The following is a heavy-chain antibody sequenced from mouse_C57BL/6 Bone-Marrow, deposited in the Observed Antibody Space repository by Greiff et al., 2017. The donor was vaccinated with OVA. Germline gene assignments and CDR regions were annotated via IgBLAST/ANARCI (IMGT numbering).Heavy chain of an antibody. CDR1: GYTFTSYW. CDR3: ARETAQAPAWFAY. V-gene: IGHV1-53*01. Sequence: QVQLQQPGTELVKPGASVKLSSKASGYTFTSYWMHWVKQRPGQGLEWIGNINPSNGGTNYNEKFKSKATLTVDKSSSTAYMQLSSLTSEDSAVYYCARETAQAPAWFAYWGQGTLVTVSA. J-gene: IGHJ3*01. D-gene: IGHD3-2*02. CDR2: INPSNGGT.